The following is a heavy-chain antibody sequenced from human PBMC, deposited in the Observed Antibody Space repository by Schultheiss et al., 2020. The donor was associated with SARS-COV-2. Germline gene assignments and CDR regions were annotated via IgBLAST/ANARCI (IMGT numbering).Heavy chain of an antibody. CDR3: ARLPANYDFWSGYSRSLYYFDY. Sequence: SQTLSLTCAVYGGSFSGCYWSWIRQPPGKGLEWIGEINHSGSTNYNPSLKSRVTVSVDTSKNQFSLKLSSVTAADMAVYYCARLPANYDFWSGYSRSLYYFDYWGQGTLVTVSS. V-gene: IGHV4-34*01. D-gene: IGHD3-3*01. CDR1: GGSFSGCY. J-gene: IGHJ4*02. CDR2: INHSGST.